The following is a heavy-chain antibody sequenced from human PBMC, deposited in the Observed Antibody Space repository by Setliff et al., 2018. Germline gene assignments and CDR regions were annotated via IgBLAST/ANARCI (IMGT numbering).Heavy chain of an antibody. V-gene: IGHV4-39*01. J-gene: IGHJ5*02. Sequence: TSETLSLTCTVSGGSVRTSSYYGGWIRQSPGKGLEWIGSIYFTGNTYYSPSLKSRVTITADTSKNQFSLKLTSLTATDTAIYYCARHGRFYDFTYYFPNWFDPWGQGTLVTVSS. CDR1: GGSVRTSSYY. D-gene: IGHD3-10*01. CDR2: IYFTGNT. CDR3: ARHGRFYDFTYYFPNWFDP.